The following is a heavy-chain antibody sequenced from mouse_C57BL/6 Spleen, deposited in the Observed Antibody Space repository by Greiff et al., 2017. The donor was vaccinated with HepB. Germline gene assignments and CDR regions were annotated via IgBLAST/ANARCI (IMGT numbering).Heavy chain of an antibody. V-gene: IGHV1-63*01. CDR1: GYTFTNYW. D-gene: IGHD1-1*01. CDR2: IYPGGGYT. CDR3: ARGIYYGSSYWYFDV. Sequence: VKLMESGAELVRPGTSVKMSCKASGYTFTNYWIGWAKQRPGHGLEWIGDIYPGGGYTNYNEKFKGKATLTADKSSSTAYMQFSSLTSEDSAIYYCARGIYYGSSYWYFDVWGTGTTVTVSS. J-gene: IGHJ1*03.